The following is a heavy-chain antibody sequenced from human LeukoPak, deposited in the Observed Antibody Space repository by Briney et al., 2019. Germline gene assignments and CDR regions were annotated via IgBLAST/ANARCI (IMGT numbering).Heavy chain of an antibody. CDR1: GGTFSSYA. CDR2: IIPIFGTA. D-gene: IGHD3-3*01. J-gene: IGHJ5*02. CDR3: ARGGARSDFWSKGLDP. V-gene: IGHV1-69*05. Sequence: SVKVSCKASGGTFSSYAISWVRQAPGQGLEWMGGIIPIFGTANYAQKFQGRVTITTDESTSTAYMELSSLRSEDTAVYYCARGGARSDFWSKGLDPWGQGTLVTVSS.